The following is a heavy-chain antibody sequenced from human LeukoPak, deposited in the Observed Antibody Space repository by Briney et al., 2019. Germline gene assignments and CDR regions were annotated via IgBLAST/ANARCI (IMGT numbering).Heavy chain of an antibody. CDR1: GFTFRTHW. Sequence: GGSLRLSCAASGFTFRTHWMSWVRQAPGKGLEWVSDFSAGAGSTYYADSVKGRFTISRDNSKNTLYLQMNSLRAEDTAVYYCARAMTTITTELDYWGQGILVTVSS. D-gene: IGHD4-11*01. CDR3: ARAMTTITTELDY. CDR2: FSAGAGST. V-gene: IGHV3-23*01. J-gene: IGHJ4*02.